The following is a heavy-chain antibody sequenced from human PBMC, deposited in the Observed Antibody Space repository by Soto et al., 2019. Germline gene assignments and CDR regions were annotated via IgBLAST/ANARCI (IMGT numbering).Heavy chain of an antibody. Sequence: QVQLVQSGAEVKKPGASVKVSCTASGYSVLSYGFSWVRQAPGQGLEWLGYINTETGNTFYAQRLQGRVTMTTNTSTTTSYMELRGLTSDDTAVYFCVRDRPNSNLDFWGQGPLISISS. D-gene: IGHD2-8*01. CDR1: GYSVLSYG. CDR2: INTETGNT. J-gene: IGHJ4*02. V-gene: IGHV1-18*01. CDR3: VRDRPNSNLDF.